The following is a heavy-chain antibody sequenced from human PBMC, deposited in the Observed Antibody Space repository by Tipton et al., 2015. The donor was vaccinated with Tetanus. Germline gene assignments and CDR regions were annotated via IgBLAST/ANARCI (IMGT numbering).Heavy chain of an antibody. CDR3: ARLSSSANDAHGFDI. CDR2: IDNTGNT. CDR1: GGSISSTNYY. J-gene: IGHJ3*02. D-gene: IGHD3-22*01. Sequence: LRLSCTVSGGSISSTNYYWGWIRQPPGKGLEWIGSIDNTGNTYYNPALTSRVTMSVDTSMIQFSLKLRSLTDADTAVYYCARLSSSANDAHGFDIWGQGTMVTVSS. V-gene: IGHV4-39*01.